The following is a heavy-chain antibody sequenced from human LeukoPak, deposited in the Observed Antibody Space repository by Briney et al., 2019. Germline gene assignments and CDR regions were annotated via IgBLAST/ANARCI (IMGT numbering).Heavy chain of an antibody. CDR3: ARDLRFLEWLFPLSYYYYGMDV. V-gene: IGHV3-33*01. Sequence: SGGSLRLSCAASGFTFSSYGMHWVRQAPGKGLEWVAVIWYDGSNKYYADSVKGRFTISRDNSKNTLYLQMNSLRAEDTAVYYCARDLRFLEWLFPLSYYYYGMDVWGQGTTVTVSS. CDR1: GFTFSSYG. D-gene: IGHD3-3*01. CDR2: IWYDGSNK. J-gene: IGHJ6*02.